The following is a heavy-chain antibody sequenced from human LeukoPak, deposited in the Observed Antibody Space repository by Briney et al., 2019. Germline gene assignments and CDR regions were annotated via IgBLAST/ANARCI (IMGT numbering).Heavy chain of an antibody. V-gene: IGHV3-20*04. CDR2: INWNGGST. J-gene: IGHJ3*02. Sequence: GGSLRLSCAASGFTFDDYGMSWVRQAPGKGLEWVSGINWNGGSTGYADSVKGRFTISRDNAKNSLYLQMNSLKAEDTALYYCARGMGYSSSWYKDDAFDIWGQGTMVTVSS. CDR1: GFTFDDYG. D-gene: IGHD6-13*01. CDR3: ARGMGYSSSWYKDDAFDI.